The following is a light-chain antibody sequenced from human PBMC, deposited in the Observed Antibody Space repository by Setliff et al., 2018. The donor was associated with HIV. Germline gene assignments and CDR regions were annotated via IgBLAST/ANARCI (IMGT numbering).Light chain of an antibody. CDR2: DVS. Sequence: QSVLAQPASVSGSPGQSITISCTGTSSDVGGYNYVSWYQQHADKAPKLMIYDVSNRPSGVSNRFSGSKSGNTASLTISGLQSEDEADYYCSSFTSSGKYVFATGTKVTVL. J-gene: IGLJ1*01. CDR1: SSDVGGYNY. CDR3: SSFTSSGKYV. V-gene: IGLV2-14*03.